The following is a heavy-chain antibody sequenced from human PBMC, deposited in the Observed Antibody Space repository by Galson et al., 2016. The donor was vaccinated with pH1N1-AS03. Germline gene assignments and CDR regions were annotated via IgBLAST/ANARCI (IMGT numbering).Heavy chain of an antibody. D-gene: IGHD6-19*01. J-gene: IGHJ4*02. CDR1: GFTFSSYG. CDR2: IRYDGSNK. V-gene: IGHV3-30*02. Sequence: SLRLSCAASGFTFSSYGMHWVRQAPGKGLERVAFIRYDGSNKYYADSVKGRFTISRDNSKNTLYLQMNSLRPEDTAVYYCAKWASGYSSGWYYFDYWGQGTLVTVSS. CDR3: AKWASGYSSGWYYFDY.